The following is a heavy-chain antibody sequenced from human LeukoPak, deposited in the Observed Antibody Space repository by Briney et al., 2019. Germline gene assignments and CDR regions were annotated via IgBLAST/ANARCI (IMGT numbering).Heavy chain of an antibody. J-gene: IGHJ4*02. CDR1: GGSFSDYY. CDR3: ARDSSGWSVDY. D-gene: IGHD6-19*01. V-gene: IGHV3-11*04. CDR2: ISNSGSTT. Sequence: LSLTCTVYGGSFSDYYMGWIRQAPGKGLEWVSYISNSGSTTYYADSVKGRFTISRDNAKNSLYLQMNSLRAEGTAVYYCARDSSGWSVDYWGQGTLVTVSS.